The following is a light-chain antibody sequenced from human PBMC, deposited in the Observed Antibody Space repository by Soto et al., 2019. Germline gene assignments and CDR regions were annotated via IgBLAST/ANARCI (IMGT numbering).Light chain of an antibody. CDR1: QSVSNW. J-gene: IGKJ5*01. CDR2: DVS. Sequence: DIQMTQSPSTLSASVGERVTITCRASQSVSNWLAWYQQKPGKAPKLLIYDVSSLESAVPSRFSGSGSGTEFILTISSLQPDDFATYHCQQYNSPLFGQGTRLEIK. V-gene: IGKV1-5*01. CDR3: QQYNSPL.